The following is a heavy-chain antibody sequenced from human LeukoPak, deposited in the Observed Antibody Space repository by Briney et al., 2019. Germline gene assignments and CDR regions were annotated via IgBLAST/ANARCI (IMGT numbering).Heavy chain of an antibody. CDR1: GFTFSSYA. J-gene: IGHJ6*02. V-gene: IGHV3-23*01. CDR2: ISGSGGST. Sequence: GGSLRLSCAASGFTFSSYAMSWVRQAPGKGLEWVSGISGSGGSTYYADSVKGRFTISRDNSKNTLYLQMNSLRAEDTAVYYCARDGTNPTYYDILTAVPYYYYGMDVWGQGTTVTVSS. D-gene: IGHD3-9*01. CDR3: ARDGTNPTYYDILTAVPYYYYGMDV.